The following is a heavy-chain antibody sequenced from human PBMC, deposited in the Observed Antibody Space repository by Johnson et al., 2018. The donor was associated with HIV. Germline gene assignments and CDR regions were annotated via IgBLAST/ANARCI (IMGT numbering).Heavy chain of an antibody. J-gene: IGHJ3*02. CDR1: GFTFSSYA. CDR3: ARGMVVAATKAFDI. Sequence: QVQLVESGGGVVQPGRSLRLSCAASGFTFSSYAMHWVRQAPGKGLEWVAVIWYDGSNKYYADSVKGRFTISRDNSKNTLYLQMNSLRAEDTAVYYCARGMVVAATKAFDIWGQGTMVTVSS. D-gene: IGHD2-15*01. CDR2: IWYDGSNK. V-gene: IGHV3-30*04.